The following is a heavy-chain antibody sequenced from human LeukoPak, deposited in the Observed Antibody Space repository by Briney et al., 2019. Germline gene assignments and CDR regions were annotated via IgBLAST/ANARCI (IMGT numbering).Heavy chain of an antibody. CDR1: GGSISSSNW. CDR3: ARVSLGVITSLDY. Sequence: PSETLSLTCAVSGGSISSSNWWSWVRQHPGKGLEWIGYIYYSGSTYYNPSLKSRVTISVDRSKNQFSLKLSSVTAADTAVYYCARVSLGVITSLDYWGQGTLVTVSS. CDR2: IYYSGST. D-gene: IGHD3-22*01. V-gene: IGHV4-4*02. J-gene: IGHJ4*02.